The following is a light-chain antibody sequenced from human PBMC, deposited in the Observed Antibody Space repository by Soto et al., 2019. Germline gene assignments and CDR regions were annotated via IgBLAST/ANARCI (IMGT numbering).Light chain of an antibody. CDR2: DVT. Sequence: QSALTQPRSVSGSPGQSVTISCTGTISGVGAYNYVSWYQQDPGKAPKLIIFDVTNRPSGVPDRFSGSKSGSSASLTISGLQAEDEADYYCCSYAGAYTWVFGGGTKLTVL. V-gene: IGLV2-11*01. CDR1: ISGVGAYNY. J-gene: IGLJ3*02. CDR3: CSYAGAYTWV.